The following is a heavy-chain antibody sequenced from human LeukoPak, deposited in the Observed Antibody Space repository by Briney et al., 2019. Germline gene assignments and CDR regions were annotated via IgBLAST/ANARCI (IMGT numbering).Heavy chain of an antibody. CDR1: GFTFSSYA. J-gene: IGHJ4*02. CDR3: AKWGDYDILTGYYDPDY. Sequence: GGSLRLSCAASGFTFSSYAMHWVRQAPGKGLEWVAVISYDGSNKYYADSVKGRFTISRDNSKNTLYLQMNSLRAEDTAVYYCAKWGDYDILTGYYDPDYWGQGTLVTVSS. V-gene: IGHV3-30-3*02. CDR2: ISYDGSNK. D-gene: IGHD3-9*01.